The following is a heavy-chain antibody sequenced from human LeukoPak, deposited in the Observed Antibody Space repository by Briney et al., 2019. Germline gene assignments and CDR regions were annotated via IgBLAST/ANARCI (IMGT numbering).Heavy chain of an antibody. J-gene: IGHJ6*03. D-gene: IGHD3-3*01. Sequence: GGPLRLSCAASGFTFSSYWMHWVRQAPGKGLVWVSRINTDGRSTSYADSVKGRFTISRDNAKNTLYLQMNSLRAEDTAVYYCARDRDPDYDFWSALPYYYMDVWGKGTTVTVSS. V-gene: IGHV3-74*01. CDR3: ARDRDPDYDFWSALPYYYMDV. CDR1: GFTFSSYW. CDR2: INTDGRST.